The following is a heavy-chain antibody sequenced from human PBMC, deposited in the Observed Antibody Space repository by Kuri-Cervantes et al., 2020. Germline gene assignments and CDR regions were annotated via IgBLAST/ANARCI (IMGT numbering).Heavy chain of an antibody. CDR3: ARDRPPAAGRRDLSGGMDV. J-gene: IGHJ6*02. Sequence: SVKVSCKASGFTFTSSAVQWVRQARGRRLEWIGWIVVGSGNTSYAQKFQGRVTMTRDTSTSTVYMELSSLRSEDTAVYYCARDRPPAAGRRDLSGGMDVWGQGTTVTVSS. CDR1: GFTFTSSA. D-gene: IGHD6-13*01. V-gene: IGHV1-58*01. CDR2: IVVGSGNT.